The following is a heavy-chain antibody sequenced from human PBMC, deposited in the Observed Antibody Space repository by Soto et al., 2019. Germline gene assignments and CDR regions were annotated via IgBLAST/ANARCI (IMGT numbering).Heavy chain of an antibody. CDR2: MNPNSGNT. J-gene: IGHJ6*02. Sequence: QVQLVQSGAEVKKPGASVKVSCKASGYTFTSYDINWVRQATGQGLEWMGWMNPNSGNTGYAQKFQGRVTMTRNTSISTAYMELSSLRSEDTAVYYCARRGYSSSWHYYYYYGMDVWGQGTTVTVSS. V-gene: IGHV1-8*01. CDR3: ARRGYSSSWHYYYYYGMDV. CDR1: GYTFTSYD. D-gene: IGHD6-13*01.